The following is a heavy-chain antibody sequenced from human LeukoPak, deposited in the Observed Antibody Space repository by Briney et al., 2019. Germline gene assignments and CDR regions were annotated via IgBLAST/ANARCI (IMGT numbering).Heavy chain of an antibody. CDR3: ARPMYSSGWSYYYYYGMGV. Sequence: AETQSLTCAVYGGSFSGYYWSWIRQPPGKGLEWIGEINHSGSTNYNPSLKGRVTISVDTSKNQFSLKLSSVTAADTAVYYCARPMYSSGWSYYYYYGMGVWGQGTTVTVSS. CDR1: GGSFSGYY. V-gene: IGHV4-34*01. D-gene: IGHD6-19*01. CDR2: INHSGST. J-gene: IGHJ6*02.